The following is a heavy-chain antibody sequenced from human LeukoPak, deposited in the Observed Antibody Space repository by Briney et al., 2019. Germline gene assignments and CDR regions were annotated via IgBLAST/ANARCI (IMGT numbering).Heavy chain of an antibody. D-gene: IGHD3-22*01. CDR3: ARDHMIVVEGGAFDI. CDR2: IYRDGST. CDR1: GFIVGNNY. J-gene: IGHJ3*02. V-gene: IGHV3-66*02. Sequence: PGGSLRLSCAASGFIVGNNYMSWVRQAPGKGLEWVSVIYRDGSTYYADSVKGRFTISRDNSKNTLYLQMNSLRAEDTAVYYCARDHMIVVEGGAFDIWGQGTMVTVSS.